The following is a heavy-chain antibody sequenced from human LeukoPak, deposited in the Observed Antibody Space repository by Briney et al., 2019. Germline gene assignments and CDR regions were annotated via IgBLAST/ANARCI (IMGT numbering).Heavy chain of an antibody. Sequence: SETLSLTCSVSGGSISSAGNYWTWLRHHPGKGLEWIGYIYYSGGTYYNPSLESRVTISVDTSKSQFSLKLNSVTAADTAVYSCARARQVVRYGMDVWGQRTTVTVSS. CDR2: IYYSGGT. D-gene: IGHD2-15*01. CDR3: ARARQVVRYGMDV. CDR1: GGSISSAGNY. V-gene: IGHV4-31*03. J-gene: IGHJ6*02.